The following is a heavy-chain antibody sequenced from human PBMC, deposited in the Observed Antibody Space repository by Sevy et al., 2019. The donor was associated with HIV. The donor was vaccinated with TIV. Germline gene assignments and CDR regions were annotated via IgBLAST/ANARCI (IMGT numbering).Heavy chain of an antibody. Sequence: GGSLRLSCAASGFTFSNAWMSWVRQAPGKGLEWVGRIKSKTDGGKTDYAAPVKGRFTISRDDSKNTLYLQMNSLKTEDTAVYYCTTDLAVAGFDYWGQGTLVTVSS. D-gene: IGHD6-19*01. J-gene: IGHJ4*02. CDR1: GFTFSNAW. CDR3: TTDLAVAGFDY. V-gene: IGHV3-15*01. CDR2: IKSKTDGGKT.